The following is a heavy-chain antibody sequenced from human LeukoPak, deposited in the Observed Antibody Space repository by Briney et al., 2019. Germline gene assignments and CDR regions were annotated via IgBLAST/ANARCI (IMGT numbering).Heavy chain of an antibody. V-gene: IGHV3-30*02. CDR1: GFTFSSYG. CDR2: IRYDGSNK. D-gene: IGHD1-26*01. Sequence: GGSLRLSCAASGFTFSSYGVHWVRQAPGKGLEWVAFIRYDGSNKYYADSVKGRFTISRDNSKNTLYLQMNSLRAEDTAVYYCAKGGWDLLGHFDYWGQGTLVTVSS. J-gene: IGHJ4*02. CDR3: AKGGWDLLGHFDY.